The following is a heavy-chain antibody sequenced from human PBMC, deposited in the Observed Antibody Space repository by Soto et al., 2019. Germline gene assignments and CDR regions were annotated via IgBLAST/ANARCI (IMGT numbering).Heavy chain of an antibody. J-gene: IGHJ6*02. V-gene: IGHV1-18*01. CDR1: GYTFTSYG. D-gene: IGHD5-18*01. CDR2: ISAYNGNT. Sequence: QVQLVQSGAEVKKPGASVKVSCKASGYTFTSYGISWVRQAPGQGLEWMGWISAYNGNTNYAQKLQGRVTMTTDTSTSTAYMELRSLISDDTAVYYCARDSMVTSPGYYYYGMDVWGQGTTVTVSS. CDR3: ARDSMVTSPGYYYYGMDV.